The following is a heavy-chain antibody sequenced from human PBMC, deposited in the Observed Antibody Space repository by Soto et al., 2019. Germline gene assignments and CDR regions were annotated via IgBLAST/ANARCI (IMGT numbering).Heavy chain of an antibody. V-gene: IGHV4-39*01. J-gene: IGHJ5*02. D-gene: IGHD3-3*01. CDR1: GGSISSSSYY. CDR3: ARSRSRYDFWSGYYTARWFDP. CDR2: IYYSGST. Sequence: SETLSLTCTVSGGSISSSSYYWGWIRQPPGKGLEWIGSIYYSGSTYYNPSLKSRVTISVDTSKNQFSLKLSSVTAADTAVYYCARSRSRYDFWSGYYTARWFDPWGQGTLVTV.